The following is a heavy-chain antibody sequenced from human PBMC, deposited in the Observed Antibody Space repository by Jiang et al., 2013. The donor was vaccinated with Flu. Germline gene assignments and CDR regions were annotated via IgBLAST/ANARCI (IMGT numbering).Heavy chain of an antibody. V-gene: IGHV6-1*01. CDR3: TREVEVQTTFAWFDL. Sequence: QTLSLTCAISGDSVSSNNAAWNWIRQSPSRGLEWLGRTYYRSQWSNNYAVSVKSRITINADTSKNQFSLHLNSVTPEDTAMYYCTREVEVQTTFAWFDLWGQGTLVTVSS. CDR2: TYYRSQWSN. CDR1: GDSVSSNNAA. J-gene: IGHJ5*02. D-gene: IGHD3-3*01.